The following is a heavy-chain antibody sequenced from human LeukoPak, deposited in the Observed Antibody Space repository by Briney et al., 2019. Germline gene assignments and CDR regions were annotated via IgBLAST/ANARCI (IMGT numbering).Heavy chain of an antibody. J-gene: IGHJ5*02. Sequence: GGSLRLSCAASGFTFSSYAMSWVRQAPGKGLQWVAFIRYDGSNKYYADSVKGRFTISRDNSKNTLYLQMNSLRAEDTAVYYCAKRYSSSWYGWFDPWGQGTLVTVSS. CDR3: AKRYSSSWYGWFDP. D-gene: IGHD6-13*01. CDR2: IRYDGSNK. V-gene: IGHV3-30*02. CDR1: GFTFSSYA.